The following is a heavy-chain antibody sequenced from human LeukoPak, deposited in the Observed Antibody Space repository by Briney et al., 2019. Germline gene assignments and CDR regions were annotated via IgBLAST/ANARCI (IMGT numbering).Heavy chain of an antibody. V-gene: IGHV3-21*01. J-gene: IGHJ3*02. Sequence: GGSLRLSCAASGFTFSSYSMNWVRQAPGKGLEWVSFISSSSSYIYYADSVKGQFTISRDNAKNSLYLQMNSLRAEDTAVYYCARRGGYCSGGSCYGFHAFDIWGQGTMVTVSS. CDR1: GFTFSSYS. CDR2: ISSSSSYI. D-gene: IGHD2-15*01. CDR3: ARRGGYCSGGSCYGFHAFDI.